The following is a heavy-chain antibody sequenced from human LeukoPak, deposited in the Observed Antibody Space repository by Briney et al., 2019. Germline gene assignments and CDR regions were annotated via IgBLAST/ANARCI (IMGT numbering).Heavy chain of an antibody. V-gene: IGHV3-33*01. Sequence: PGRSLRLSCAASGFTFSSYGTHWVRQAPGKGLEWVAVIWYDGSNKYYADSVKGRFTISRDNSKNTLYLQMNSLRAEDTAVYYCARVLYSSSWTDYWGQGTLVTVSS. CDR1: GFTFSSYG. CDR3: ARVLYSSSWTDY. J-gene: IGHJ4*02. D-gene: IGHD6-13*01. CDR2: IWYDGSNK.